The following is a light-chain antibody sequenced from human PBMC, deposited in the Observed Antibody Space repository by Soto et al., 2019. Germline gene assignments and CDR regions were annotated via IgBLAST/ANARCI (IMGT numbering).Light chain of an antibody. CDR2: WAS. CDR1: QSVLYSSNNKNY. J-gene: IGKJ2*01. CDR3: QQYYTTPHT. Sequence: IVMTQSPDSLAVSLGERATINCKSGQSVLYSSNNKNYLAWYQQKAGQPPKLLFYWASARESGVPDRFSGSGSGTDFTLTITSLQAEDVAVYYCQQYYTTPHTFGQGTKLEIK. V-gene: IGKV4-1*01.